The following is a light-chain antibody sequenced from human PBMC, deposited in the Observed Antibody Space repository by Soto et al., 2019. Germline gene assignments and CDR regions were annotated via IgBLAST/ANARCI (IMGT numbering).Light chain of an antibody. Sequence: DIQMTQSPSTLSASLGDRVTITCRASQSIRSWLAWYQQKPGKAPKLLIYDASTLESGVPSRFSGSGSATDFTLTISSLQPDDSATYYCQQYDTFSWTFGQGTNVEIK. CDR3: QQYDTFSWT. CDR2: DAS. J-gene: IGKJ1*01. CDR1: QSIRSW. V-gene: IGKV1-5*01.